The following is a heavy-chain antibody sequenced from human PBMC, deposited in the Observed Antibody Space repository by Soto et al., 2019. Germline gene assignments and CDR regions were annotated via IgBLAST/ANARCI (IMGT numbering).Heavy chain of an antibody. CDR2: INVYNGKT. J-gene: IGHJ4*02. V-gene: IGHV1-18*01. CDR3: ARLAGIFGAGGVN. Sequence: QVPLVQSGAEVRKPGASVKVSCKASGYIFAHYGIGWVRQAPGQGLEWMGWINVYNGKTNYAQNFRGRVTMTTDTSTSTAYMDLRSLKSDDTGVYYCARLAGIFGAGGVNWGQGTLVTVSS. CDR1: GYIFAHYG. D-gene: IGHD3-16*01.